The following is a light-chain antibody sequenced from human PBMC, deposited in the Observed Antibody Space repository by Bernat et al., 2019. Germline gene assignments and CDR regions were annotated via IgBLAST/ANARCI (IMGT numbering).Light chain of an antibody. V-gene: IGKV1-5*03. CDR3: QHYHTYPYT. Sequence: DIQMAQSPSTLSASVGDRVTITCRASQNISVWLAWYQQKPGKAPNLLIHKASTLQSGVPSRFSGSGFGTDFSRTIVSLQPEDFATYSCQHYHTYPYTFGQGTKLEMK. J-gene: IGKJ2*01. CDR2: KAS. CDR1: QNISVW.